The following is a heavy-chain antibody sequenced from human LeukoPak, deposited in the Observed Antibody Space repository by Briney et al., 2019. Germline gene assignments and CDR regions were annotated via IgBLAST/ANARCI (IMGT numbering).Heavy chain of an antibody. V-gene: IGHV3-21*01. CDR3: ARGPQGRVYWFDP. Sequence: PGGSLRLSCAASGFTFSSYSMNWVRQAPGKGLEWVSSISSSSSYIYYADSVKGRFTISRDNAKNSLYLQMNSLRAEDTAVYYCARGPQGRVYWFDPWGQGTLVTVSS. CDR2: ISSSSSYI. J-gene: IGHJ5*02. CDR1: GFTFSSYS.